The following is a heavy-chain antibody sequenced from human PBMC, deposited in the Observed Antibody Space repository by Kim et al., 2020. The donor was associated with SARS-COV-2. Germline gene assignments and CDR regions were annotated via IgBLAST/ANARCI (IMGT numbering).Heavy chain of an antibody. V-gene: IGHV3-30*18. Sequence: GGSLRLSCAASGFTFSSYGMHWVRQAPGKGLEWVAVISYDGSNKYYADSVKGRFTISRDNSKNTLYLQMNSLRAEDTAVYYCAKGRGSSWYWAFDIWGQGTMVTVSS. CDR3: AKGRGSSWYWAFDI. D-gene: IGHD6-13*01. J-gene: IGHJ3*02. CDR1: GFTFSSYG. CDR2: ISYDGSNK.